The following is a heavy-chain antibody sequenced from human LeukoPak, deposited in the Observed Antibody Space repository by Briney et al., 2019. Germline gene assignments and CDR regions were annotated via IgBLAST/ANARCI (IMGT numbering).Heavy chain of an antibody. J-gene: IGHJ4*02. CDR3: ARIGVLGLIFNY. V-gene: IGHV3-23*01. Sequence: SGGSLRPSCAASGFTFSSYAMSWVRQAPGKGLEWVSAISGSGGSTYYADSVKGRFTISRDNSKNTLYLQMNSLRAEDTAVYYCARIGVLGLIFNYWGQGTLVTVSS. CDR1: GFTFSSYA. D-gene: IGHD2-8*01. CDR2: ISGSGGST.